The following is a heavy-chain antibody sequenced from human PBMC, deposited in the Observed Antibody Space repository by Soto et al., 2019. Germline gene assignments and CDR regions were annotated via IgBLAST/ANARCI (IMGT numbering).Heavy chain of an antibody. J-gene: IGHJ5*02. Sequence: GGSLRLSCAASGFTFSSYWMSWVRQAPGKGLEWVANIKQDGSEKYYVDSVKGRFTISRDNAKNSLYLQMNSLRAEDTAVYYCARVTGGRPRGGSGSYVAHNWFDPWGQGTLVTVSS. CDR1: GFTFSSYW. CDR2: IKQDGSEK. D-gene: IGHD3-10*01. V-gene: IGHV3-7*05. CDR3: ARVTGGRPRGGSGSYVAHNWFDP.